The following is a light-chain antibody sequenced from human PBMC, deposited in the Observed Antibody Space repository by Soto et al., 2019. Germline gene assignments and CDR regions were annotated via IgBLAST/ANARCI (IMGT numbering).Light chain of an antibody. CDR1: QGLTTK. CDR3: QQYGSSPLT. Sequence: EILMTQSPATLSVSPGEVATLSCRASQGLTTKLAWYQQKSGQAPRLPIYGASTRATGIPARFSGSGSGTDFTLTISRLQPEDFAVYYCQQYGSSPLTFGGGTKVE. V-gene: IGKV3-15*01. J-gene: IGKJ4*01. CDR2: GAS.